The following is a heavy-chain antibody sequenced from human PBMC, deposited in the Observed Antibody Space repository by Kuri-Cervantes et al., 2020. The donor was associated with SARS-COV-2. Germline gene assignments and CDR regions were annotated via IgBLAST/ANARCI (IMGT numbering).Heavy chain of an antibody. D-gene: IGHD1-20*01. CDR3: AREYNWNEFDY. V-gene: IGHV4-39*01. Sequence: SETLSLTCTVSGGSISSSSYYWGWIRQPPGEGLEWIGSIYYSGSTYYNPSLKSRVTISVDTSKNQFSLKLSSVTAADTAVYYCAREYNWNEFDYWAREPWSPSPQ. CDR1: GGSISSSSYY. J-gene: IGHJ4*02. CDR2: IYYSGST.